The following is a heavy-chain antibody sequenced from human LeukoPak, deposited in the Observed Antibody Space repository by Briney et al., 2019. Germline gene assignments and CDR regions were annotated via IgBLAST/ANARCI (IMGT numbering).Heavy chain of an antibody. Sequence: QSGGSLRLSCAASGFAFSSYAMYWARQAPGKGLEWVAFISYDGKKQYYADSVKGRFTISRDNHNNTVSLQMNSLRPEDTAVYYCPREGVVGSGCRDGRCYPLDYWGQGTLVTVSS. CDR3: PREGVVGSGCRDGRCYPLDY. V-gene: IGHV3-30*03. CDR1: GFAFSSYA. D-gene: IGHD3-3*01. CDR2: ISYDGKKQ. J-gene: IGHJ4*02.